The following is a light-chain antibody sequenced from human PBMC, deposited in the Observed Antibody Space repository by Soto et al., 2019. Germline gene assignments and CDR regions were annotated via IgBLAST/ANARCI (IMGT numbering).Light chain of an antibody. Sequence: DIQLTQSPSSLSASVGDRVTITCRASQSISNYLNWYQQKPGKAPKLLINAASSLQSGVPSRFSGSGSGTDFTLTISSLQPEDFATYYCQQSYRTPLTFGGGTKVEI. CDR1: QSISNY. CDR2: AAS. CDR3: QQSYRTPLT. V-gene: IGKV1-39*01. J-gene: IGKJ4*01.